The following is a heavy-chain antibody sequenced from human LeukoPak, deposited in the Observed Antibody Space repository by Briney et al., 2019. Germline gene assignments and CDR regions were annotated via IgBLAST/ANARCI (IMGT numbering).Heavy chain of an antibody. V-gene: IGHV1-8*03. CDR2: MNPNSGNT. J-gene: IGHJ4*02. Sequence: ASVKVSCRASGYTFTSYDINWVRQATGQGLEWMGWMNPNSGNTGYAQKFQGRVTITRNTSISTAYMELSSLRSEDTAVYYCARPPQPDGDPLDYWGQGTLVTVSS. D-gene: IGHD4-17*01. CDR3: ARPPQPDGDPLDY. CDR1: GYTFTSYD.